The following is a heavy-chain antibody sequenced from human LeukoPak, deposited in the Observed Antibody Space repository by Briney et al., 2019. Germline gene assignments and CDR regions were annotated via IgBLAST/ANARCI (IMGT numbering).Heavy chain of an antibody. CDR2: INPNSGGT. Sequence: ASVKVSCKASGYTFTGYYMHWVRQAAGQGLDWMGWINPNSGGTNYAQKFHGRVTMTRDTSISTEYMELSRLRSDDTAVYYCARDLVLVGATFDYWGEGTLVTVSS. CDR3: ARDLVLVGATFDY. V-gene: IGHV1-2*02. CDR1: GYTFTGYY. D-gene: IGHD1-26*01. J-gene: IGHJ4*02.